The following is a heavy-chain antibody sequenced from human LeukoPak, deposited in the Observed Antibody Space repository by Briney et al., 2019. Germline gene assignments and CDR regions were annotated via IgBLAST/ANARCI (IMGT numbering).Heavy chain of an antibody. CDR2: ISGSGGST. Sequence: GGSLRLSCAASGFTFSSYAMSWVHQAPGKGLEWVSAISGSGGSTHYADSVKGRFTISRDNSKNTLYLQMNSLRAEDTAVYYCAKAHCSGGSCYPYYYYYMDVWGKGTTVTVSS. CDR1: GFTFSSYA. D-gene: IGHD2-15*01. J-gene: IGHJ6*03. CDR3: AKAHCSGGSCYPYYYYYMDV. V-gene: IGHV3-23*01.